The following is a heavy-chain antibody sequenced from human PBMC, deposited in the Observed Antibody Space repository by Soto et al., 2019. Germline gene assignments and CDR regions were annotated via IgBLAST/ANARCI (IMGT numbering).Heavy chain of an antibody. CDR1: GGSISSGGYY. D-gene: IGHD3-3*01. CDR2: IYYSGST. CDR3: ARDGYYDFWSGYYRGAAEYFQH. J-gene: IGHJ1*01. V-gene: IGHV4-31*03. Sequence: QVQLQESGPGLVKPSQTLSLTCTVSGGSISSGGYYWSWIRQHPGKGLEWIGYIYYSGSTYYNPSLKSRVTISVDTSKNQFSLKLSSVTAADTAVYYCARDGYYDFWSGYYRGAAEYFQHWGQGTLVTVSS.